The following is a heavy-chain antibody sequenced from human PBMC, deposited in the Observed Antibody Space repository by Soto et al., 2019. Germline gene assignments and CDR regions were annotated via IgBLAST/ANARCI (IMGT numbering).Heavy chain of an antibody. CDR1: GYSFTSYW. Sequence: GESLKISCKGSGYSFTSYWFGWVRQMPGKGLKGMGIIYPGDSDTRYSPSFQGQVTISADKSISTAYLQWSSLKASDTAMYYCARLSFVKGYCSSTSCSHFDYWGQGTLVTVSS. D-gene: IGHD2-2*01. CDR2: IYPGDSDT. V-gene: IGHV5-51*01. CDR3: ARLSFVKGYCSSTSCSHFDY. J-gene: IGHJ4*02.